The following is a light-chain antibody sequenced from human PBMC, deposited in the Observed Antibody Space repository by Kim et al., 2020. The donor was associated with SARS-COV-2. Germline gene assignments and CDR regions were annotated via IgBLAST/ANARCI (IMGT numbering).Light chain of an antibody. J-gene: IGKJ1*01. Sequence: STGERATLSCRASQSVSSYYLAWYQRKPGQAPRLFIYGASSRAIGIPDRFSGSGSGTDFTLTINRLEPEDFAVYYCQQYGSSPRTFGQGTKVDIK. CDR3: QQYGSSPRT. V-gene: IGKV3-20*01. CDR2: GAS. CDR1: QSVSSYY.